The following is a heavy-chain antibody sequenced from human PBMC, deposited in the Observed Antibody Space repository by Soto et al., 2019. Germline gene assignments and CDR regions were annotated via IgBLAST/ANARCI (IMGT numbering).Heavy chain of an antibody. V-gene: IGHV4-59*01. CDR2: IYYSGST. D-gene: IGHD3-3*01. Sequence: SETLSLTCTVSGGSISSYYWSWIRQPPGKGLEWIGYIYYSGSTNYNPSLKSRVTISVDTSKNQFSLKLSSVTAADTAVYYCARGNTYYDFWSGYVKNWYDPWSQGTLVTVSS. CDR3: ARGNTYYDFWSGYVKNWYDP. CDR1: GGSISSYY. J-gene: IGHJ5*02.